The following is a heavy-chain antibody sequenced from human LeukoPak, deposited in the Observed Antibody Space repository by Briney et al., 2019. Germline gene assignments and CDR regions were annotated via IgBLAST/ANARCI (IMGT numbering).Heavy chain of an antibody. CDR1: GGSISSHY. CDR3: ARDQLARGFDY. D-gene: IGHD1-1*01. V-gene: IGHV4-59*11. Sequence: SETLSLTCTVSGGSISSHYWSWTRQPPGKGLEWIGYIYYSGSTNYNPSLKSRVTISVDTSKNQFSLKLSSVTAADTAVYYCARDQLARGFDYWGQGTLVTVSS. J-gene: IGHJ4*02. CDR2: IYYSGST.